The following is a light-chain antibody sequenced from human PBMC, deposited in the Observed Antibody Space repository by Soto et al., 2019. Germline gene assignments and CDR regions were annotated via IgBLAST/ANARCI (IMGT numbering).Light chain of an antibody. CDR1: SSDVGSYNL. CDR3: CSYAGSSTGV. Sequence: QSVLTQPASVSGSPGQSITISCTGTSSDVGSYNLVSWYQQHPGKAPKLMIYEGSKRPSGVSNRFSGSKSGNTASLTISGLQAEDEADYYCCSYAGSSTGVFGGGTK. CDR2: EGS. V-gene: IGLV2-23*01. J-gene: IGLJ3*02.